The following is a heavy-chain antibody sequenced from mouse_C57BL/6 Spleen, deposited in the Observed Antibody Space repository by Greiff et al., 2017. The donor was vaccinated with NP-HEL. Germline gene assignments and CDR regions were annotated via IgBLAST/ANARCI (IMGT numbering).Heavy chain of an antibody. V-gene: IGHV5-9-1*02. D-gene: IGHD2-3*01. CDR3: TRDDGKVWYFDV. J-gene: IGHJ1*03. Sequence: EVKLMESGEGLVKPGGSLKLSCAASGFTFSSYAMSWVRQTPEKRLEWVAYISSGGDYIYYADTVKGRFTISRDNARNTLYLQMSSLKSEDTAMYYCTRDDGKVWYFDVWGTGTTVTVSS. CDR1: GFTFSSYA. CDR2: ISSGGDYI.